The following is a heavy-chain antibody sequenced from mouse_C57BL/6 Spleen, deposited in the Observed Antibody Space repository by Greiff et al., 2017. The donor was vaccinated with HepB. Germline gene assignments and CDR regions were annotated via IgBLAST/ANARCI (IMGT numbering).Heavy chain of an antibody. CDR1: GFTFSSYA. D-gene: IGHD1-1*01. V-gene: IGHV5-4*01. CDR3: ARDRSGGSNFDY. J-gene: IGHJ2*01. Sequence: EVKLVESGGGLVKPGGSLKLSCAASGFTFSSYAMSWVRQTPEKRLEWVATISDGGSYTYYPDNVKGRFTISRDNAKNNLYLQMSHLKSEDTAMYYCARDRSGGSNFDYWGQGTTLTVSS. CDR2: ISDGGSYT.